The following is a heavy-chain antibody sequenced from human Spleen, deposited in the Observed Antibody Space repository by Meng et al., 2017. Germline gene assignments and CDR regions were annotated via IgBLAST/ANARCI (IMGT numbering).Heavy chain of an antibody. CDR3: ATGAAAADH. V-gene: IGHV3-49*03. Sequence: GESLKISCTASGFTFGDYAMSWFRQAPGKGLEWVGFIRSKAYGGTTEYAASVKGRFTISRDDSKNTLYLQMDSLITEDTAVYFCATGAAAADHWGQGTLVTVSS. CDR1: GFTFGDYA. D-gene: IGHD6-13*01. CDR2: IRSKAYGGTT. J-gene: IGHJ4*02.